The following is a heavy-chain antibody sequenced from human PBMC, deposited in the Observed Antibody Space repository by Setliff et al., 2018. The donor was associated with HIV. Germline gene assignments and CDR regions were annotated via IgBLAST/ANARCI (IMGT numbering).Heavy chain of an antibody. CDR3: VRAAAGLDV. CDR2: IDLDGSEK. J-gene: IGHJ4*02. V-gene: IGHV3-7*03. Sequence: GGSLRLSCVASGFSFNNYWMCWVRQAPGQGLEWVANIDLDGSEKNYVESVKGRFTISRDNAENSLYLQMNSLRADDTAVYYCVRAAAGLDVWSQGIRVTVSS. CDR1: GFSFNNYW.